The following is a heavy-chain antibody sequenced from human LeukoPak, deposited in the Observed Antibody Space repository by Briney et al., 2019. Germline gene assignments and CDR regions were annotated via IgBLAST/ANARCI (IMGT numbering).Heavy chain of an antibody. V-gene: IGHV3-7*01. CDR1: GFTFSSYW. J-gene: IGHJ4*02. CDR2: IKQDGSEK. D-gene: IGHD5-18*01. Sequence: PGGSLRLSCAASGFTFSSYWMSWVRQAPGKGLEWVANIKQDGSEKYYVDSVKGRFTISRDNAKNSLYLQMNSLRAEDTAVYYCARGQLWFAYYFDYWGQGTLVTVSS. CDR3: ARGQLWFAYYFDY.